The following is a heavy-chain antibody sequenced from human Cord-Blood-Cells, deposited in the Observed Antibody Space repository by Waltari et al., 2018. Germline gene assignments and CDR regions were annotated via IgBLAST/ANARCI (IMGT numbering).Heavy chain of an antibody. Sequence: QLQLQESGPGLVKPSETLSLTCTVSGGSTSSSSYYWGWIRQPPGKGLEWIGSTYYSGSTYYNPSLKSRVTISVDTSKNQFSLKLSSVTAADTAVYYCARVAAPYNWFDPWGQGTLVTVSS. CDR2: TYYSGST. CDR3: ARVAAPYNWFDP. J-gene: IGHJ5*02. V-gene: IGHV4-39*01. CDR1: GGSTSSSSYY. D-gene: IGHD2-15*01.